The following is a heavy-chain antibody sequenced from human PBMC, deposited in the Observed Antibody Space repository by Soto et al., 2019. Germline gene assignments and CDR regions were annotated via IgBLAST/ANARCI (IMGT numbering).Heavy chain of an antibody. CDR3: ARDLPDTATPLDY. CDR2: ISSSSSDT. Sequence: GGALRLSCAASGFTFSDYYMSWIRQAPGKGQEWVSYISSSSSDTNYADSVKGRFTISRDNAKNSLDLQMSSLRAEDTAVYYCARDLPDTATPLDYWGQGTLVTVSS. D-gene: IGHD5-18*01. CDR1: GFTFSDYY. V-gene: IGHV3-11*06. J-gene: IGHJ4*02.